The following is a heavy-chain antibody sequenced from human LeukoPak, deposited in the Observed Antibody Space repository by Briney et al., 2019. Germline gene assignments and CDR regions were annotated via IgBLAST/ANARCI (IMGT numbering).Heavy chain of an antibody. D-gene: IGHD6-13*01. J-gene: IGHJ5*02. Sequence: GGSLRLSCAVSGSTFSGDVMNWVRQAPGKGLEWVSGIRRSGDDTYYADSVKGRFTISRDNSKNKLYLQMSSLRAEDTAVYYCAKDGDSSTWYYPYSWFDPWGQGTLVTVSP. CDR2: IRRSGDDT. CDR3: AKDGDSSTWYYPYSWFDP. CDR1: GSTFSGDV. V-gene: IGHV3-23*01.